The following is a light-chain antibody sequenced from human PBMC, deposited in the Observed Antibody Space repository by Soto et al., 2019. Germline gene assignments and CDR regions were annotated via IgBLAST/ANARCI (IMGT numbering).Light chain of an antibody. CDR3: QKYNGAPLT. J-gene: IGKJ4*01. Sequence: DIQMTQSPSSLSASVGDRVTITCRASQGSSNYLAWFQQKPGKVPKLLIYAASTLQSRVSSRFSGSGSGTDFTLTISSLQPEDVATYYCQKYNGAPLTFGGGTKVEIK. CDR2: AAS. CDR1: QGSSNY. V-gene: IGKV1-27*01.